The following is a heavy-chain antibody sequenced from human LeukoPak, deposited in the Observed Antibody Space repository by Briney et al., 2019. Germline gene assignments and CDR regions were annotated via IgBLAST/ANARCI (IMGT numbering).Heavy chain of an antibody. D-gene: IGHD3-10*01. Sequence: GGSLRLSCAASGFTFSTFSSYAMSWVRQAPGKGLEWVSAISGSGGSTYYADSVKGRFTISRDNSKNTLYMQMNSLRAEDTAVYHCAKGGYYYGSGSYPPTFDYWGQGTLVTVSS. CDR1: GFTFSTFSSYA. J-gene: IGHJ4*02. CDR2: ISGSGGST. CDR3: AKGGYYYGSGSYPPTFDY. V-gene: IGHV3-23*01.